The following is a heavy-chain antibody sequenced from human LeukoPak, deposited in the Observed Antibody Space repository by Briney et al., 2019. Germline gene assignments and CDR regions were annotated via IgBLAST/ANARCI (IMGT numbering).Heavy chain of an antibody. CDR3: ARHDPHDYSNYYWFDP. CDR2: IYYVGTT. J-gene: IGHJ5*02. V-gene: IGHV4-39*01. CDR1: GGSLRSSSYY. Sequence: SETLSLSCTVSGGSLRSSSYYWGWIRQPPGKGLEWIGSIYYVGTTYDNPSLKSRVSISVDTSKNQFSLKLPSVTAADTAIYYCARHDPHDYSNYYWFDPWGPGTLVIVSS. D-gene: IGHD4-11*01.